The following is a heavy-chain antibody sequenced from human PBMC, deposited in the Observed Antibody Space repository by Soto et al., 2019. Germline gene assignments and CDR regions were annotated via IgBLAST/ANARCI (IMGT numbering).Heavy chain of an antibody. CDR1: GFTVSSNY. J-gene: IGHJ4*02. CDR3: ARESYDFWSGSTIDY. Sequence: EVQLVESGGGLVQPGGSLRLSCAASGFTVSSNYMSWVRQAPGKGLEWVSVIYSGGSTYYADSVKGRFTISRDNSKSTLYLQLNSLRAEDTAVYYCARESYDFWSGSTIDYWGQGTLVTVSS. D-gene: IGHD3-3*01. V-gene: IGHV3-66*01. CDR2: IYSGGST.